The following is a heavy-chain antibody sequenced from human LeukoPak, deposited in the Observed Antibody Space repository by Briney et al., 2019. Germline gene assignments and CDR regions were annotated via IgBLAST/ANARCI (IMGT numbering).Heavy chain of an antibody. Sequence: ASVKVSCKASGGTFSSYAISWVRQAPGQGLEWMGWINPNSGDTNYAQKFQGRVTMTRDTSISTAYMELSRLRSDDTAVYYCARDSRGGNSGYDNFDYWGQGTLVTVSS. CDR3: ARDSRGGNSGYDNFDY. V-gene: IGHV1-2*02. D-gene: IGHD5-12*01. J-gene: IGHJ4*02. CDR2: INPNSGDT. CDR1: GGTFSSYA.